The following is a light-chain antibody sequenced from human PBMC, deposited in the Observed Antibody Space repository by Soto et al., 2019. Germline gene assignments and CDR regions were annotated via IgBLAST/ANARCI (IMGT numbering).Light chain of an antibody. Sequence: DKQMTQPPSSLSASVGEKIIIPCRASRDVGSDVSWYQQKPGQAPKLLIYAASNLYTGVPSRFSGSRSGTEFTLTISSLQPDDFATYYCQQYNSYSGTFGQGAKVDIK. CDR1: RDVGSD. J-gene: IGKJ1*01. V-gene: IGKV1-17*01. CDR3: QQYNSYSGT. CDR2: AAS.